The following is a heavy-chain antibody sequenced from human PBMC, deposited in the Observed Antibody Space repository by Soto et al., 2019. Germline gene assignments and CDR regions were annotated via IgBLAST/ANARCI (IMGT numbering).Heavy chain of an antibody. V-gene: IGHV1-18*01. CDR2: ISAYNGNT. D-gene: IGHD6-19*01. CDR3: ARHLAVAARYGMDV. J-gene: IGHJ6*02. Sequence: ASVKVSCKASGYTFTSYGISWVRQAPGQGLEWMGWISAYNGNTNYAQKLQGQVTISADKSISTAYLQWSSLKASDTAMYYCARHLAVAARYGMDVWGQGTTVTVS. CDR1: GYTFTSYG.